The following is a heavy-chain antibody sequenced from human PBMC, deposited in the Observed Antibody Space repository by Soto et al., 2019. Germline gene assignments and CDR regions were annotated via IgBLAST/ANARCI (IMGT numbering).Heavy chain of an antibody. CDR1: GGSFSGYY. Sequence: QVQLQQWGAGLLKPSETLSLTCAVYGGSFSGYYWSWIRQPPGKGLEWIGEINHSGSTNYNPSLKSRVTISVDTSKNQFSLNLSSVTAADTAVYYCARGYYDFWSGYNQPYYFDYWGQGTLVTVSS. V-gene: IGHV4-34*01. J-gene: IGHJ4*02. D-gene: IGHD3-3*01. CDR3: ARGYYDFWSGYNQPYYFDY. CDR2: INHSGST.